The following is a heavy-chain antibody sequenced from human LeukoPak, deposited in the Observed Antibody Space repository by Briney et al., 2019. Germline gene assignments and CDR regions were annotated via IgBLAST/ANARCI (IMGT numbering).Heavy chain of an antibody. CDR1: GFTFSSYA. D-gene: IGHD3-10*01. CDR2: IGGSGGST. Sequence: PGGSLRLSCAASGFTFSSYAMSWVRQAPGKGLEWVSAIGGSGGSTYYADSVKGRFTISRDNSKNTLYLQMNSLRAEDTAVYYCAKAWFGELGFFDYWGQGTLVTVSS. CDR3: AKAWFGELGFFDY. J-gene: IGHJ4*02. V-gene: IGHV3-23*01.